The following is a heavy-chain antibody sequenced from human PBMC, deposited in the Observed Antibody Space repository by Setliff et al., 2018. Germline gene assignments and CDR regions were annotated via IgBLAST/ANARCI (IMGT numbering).Heavy chain of an antibody. CDR3: ATYVGITYYYDSSGYPTHFQH. Sequence: GASVKVSCKASGYSFSTYAMHWVRQAPGQRLEWMGWINGGNGNTKYSQKFQGRITITRDTSASTAYMEMSSLRSEDTAVYYCATYVGITYYYDSSGYPTHFQHWGQGTLVTVSS. CDR1: GYSFSTYA. J-gene: IGHJ1*01. D-gene: IGHD3-22*01. V-gene: IGHV1-3*01. CDR2: INGGNGNT.